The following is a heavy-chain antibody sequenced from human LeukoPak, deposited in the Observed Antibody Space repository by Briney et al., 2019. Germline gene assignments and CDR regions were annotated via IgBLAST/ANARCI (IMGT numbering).Heavy chain of an antibody. CDR1: GFTFSTYV. Sequence: GGSLRLSCSASGFTFSTYVMHWVRQAPGKGLEYVSAISSNGDNTYYADSVKGRFTISRDNSKNTLYLQMSSLRPDDTAVYFCVRGTGYWGQGALVTVSS. CDR2: ISSNGDNT. CDR3: VRGTGY. J-gene: IGHJ4*02. V-gene: IGHV3-64D*06.